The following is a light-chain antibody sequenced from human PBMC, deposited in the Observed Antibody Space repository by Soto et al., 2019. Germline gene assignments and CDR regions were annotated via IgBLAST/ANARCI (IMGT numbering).Light chain of an antibody. CDR1: QSVNNN. Sequence: EIVMTQSPATLSVSPGERATLSCRASQSVNNNLAWYQQKPGQAPRLLIHGVSSRAPGCPARFSGSGTGTEFTLSISSLQSEDFAVSYCQQYDYWPRTFGQGTKVEIK. J-gene: IGKJ1*01. CDR2: GVS. V-gene: IGKV3-15*01. CDR3: QQYDYWPRT.